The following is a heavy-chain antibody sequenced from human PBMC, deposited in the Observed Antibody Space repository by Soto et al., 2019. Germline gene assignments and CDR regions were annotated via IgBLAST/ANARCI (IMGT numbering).Heavy chain of an antibody. D-gene: IGHD3-10*01. CDR3: ARGGRFGIYGMDV. J-gene: IGHJ6*02. CDR2: IYYSGST. Sequence: SETLSLTCTVSGGSISSGGYYWSWIRQHPGKGLEWIGYIYYSGSTYYSPSLKSRVTISVDTSKNQFSLKLSSVTAADTAVYYCARGGRFGIYGMDVWGQGTTVTVSS. V-gene: IGHV4-31*03. CDR1: GGSISSGGYY.